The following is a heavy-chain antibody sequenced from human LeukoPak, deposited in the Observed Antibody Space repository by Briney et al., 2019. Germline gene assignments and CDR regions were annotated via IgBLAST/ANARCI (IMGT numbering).Heavy chain of an antibody. D-gene: IGHD3-22*01. Sequence: AETLSLTCAVYGGSFSGYYWTWIRQTPGKGLEWIGEMNPSGSTNYNPSLKSRVTISVDTSKNQFSLNLSSVTAADTAVYYCARGRQDVTMMVVVMTGVSYYLDVWGKGTTVTVS. J-gene: IGHJ6*03. CDR2: MNPSGST. CDR3: ARGRQDVTMMVVVMTGVSYYLDV. V-gene: IGHV4-34*01. CDR1: GGSFSGYY.